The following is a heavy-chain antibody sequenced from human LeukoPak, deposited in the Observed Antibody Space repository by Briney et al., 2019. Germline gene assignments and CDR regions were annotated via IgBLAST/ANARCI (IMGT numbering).Heavy chain of an antibody. J-gene: IGHJ4*02. CDR3: ARHSPYDSTHYFDY. Sequence: PSETLSLTCSVSRGSTSGDIYYWGWIRQPPGKGLEWIGSIHYSGNTYYNPSLKSRVIMSLDTSKNQFSLRLTSVTAADTAIYYCARHSPYDSTHYFDYWGQGTLVTVSS. CDR1: RGSTSGDIYY. CDR2: IHYSGNT. D-gene: IGHD3-22*01. V-gene: IGHV4-39*01.